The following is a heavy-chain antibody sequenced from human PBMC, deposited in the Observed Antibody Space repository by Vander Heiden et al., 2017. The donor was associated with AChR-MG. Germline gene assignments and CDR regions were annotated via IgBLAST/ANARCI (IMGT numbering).Heavy chain of an antibody. CDR1: GGTFSSNT. D-gene: IGHD2-15*01. V-gene: IGHV1-69*01. CDR2: IIPTCGAA. CDR3: AGQQRISGHGGGGSCFNFDP. J-gene: IGHJ5*02. Sequence: QVQLVQSGTEGKEPGSSVKVSCRASGGTFSSNTFRWVRQAPGQGLEWMGGIIPTCGAAKYSPKFQDRVTINADESTSTVYMELSSLRSEDTAVYFCAGQQRISGHGGGGSCFNFDPWGQGTLVTVSS.